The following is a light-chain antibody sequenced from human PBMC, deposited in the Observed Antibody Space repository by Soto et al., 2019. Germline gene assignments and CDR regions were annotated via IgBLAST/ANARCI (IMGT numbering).Light chain of an antibody. CDR2: GAS. V-gene: IGKV3-15*01. J-gene: IGKJ1*01. CDR3: QQYNNWPRT. Sequence: EIWMTQYPATLSGSPGERATLSCRASQSVSSNLAWYQQKPGQAPRLLIYGASTRATGIPARLSGSGYGTEFTITISSMKSEDFEVYYCQQYNNWPRTFGHGTKVDIK. CDR1: QSVSSN.